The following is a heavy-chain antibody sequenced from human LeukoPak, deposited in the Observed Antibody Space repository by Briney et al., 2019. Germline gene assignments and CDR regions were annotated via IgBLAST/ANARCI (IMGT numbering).Heavy chain of an antibody. D-gene: IGHD2-2*01. V-gene: IGHV3-23*01. Sequence: PGGSLRLSCAASGFTFSSYAMSWVRQAPGKGLEWVSAISGSGGSTYYADSVKGRFTISRDNSKNTLYLQMNSLRAEDTAVYYCARDRRYCSSTSCSQNNWFDPWGQGTLVTVSS. CDR2: ISGSGGST. CDR1: GFTFSSYA. CDR3: ARDRRYCSSTSCSQNNWFDP. J-gene: IGHJ5*02.